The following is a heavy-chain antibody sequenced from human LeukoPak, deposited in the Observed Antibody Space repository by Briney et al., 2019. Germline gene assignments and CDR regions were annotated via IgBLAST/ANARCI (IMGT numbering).Heavy chain of an antibody. J-gene: IGHJ4*02. Sequence: GGCLRLSCAASGFTFSVYWIHWDRQAPGKGLVWVSRINSDGGGSSTIYADSVKGRFTISRDNAKNTVYLQMNSLRAEDTAVYYCAREVVLSGTSTFDFWGQGTPVTVSS. D-gene: IGHD3-22*01. CDR2: INSDGGGSST. V-gene: IGHV3-74*01. CDR3: AREVVLSGTSTFDF. CDR1: GFTFSVYW.